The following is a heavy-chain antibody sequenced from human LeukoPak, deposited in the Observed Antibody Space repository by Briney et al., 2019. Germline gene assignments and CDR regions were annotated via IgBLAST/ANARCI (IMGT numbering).Heavy chain of an antibody. CDR1: GGSVSSSYYY. V-gene: IGHV4-39*01. J-gene: IGHJ4*02. Sequence: SETLSLTCTVSGGSVSSSYYYWGWIRQPPGKGLEWIATIYYSGSTLCNPSLKSRVTISVDTSKNQFYLKLSSVTAADTAIYYCARWVVFYDILTGYTPFDYWGQGILVTVSS. D-gene: IGHD3-9*01. CDR2: IYYSGST. CDR3: ARWVVFYDILTGYTPFDY.